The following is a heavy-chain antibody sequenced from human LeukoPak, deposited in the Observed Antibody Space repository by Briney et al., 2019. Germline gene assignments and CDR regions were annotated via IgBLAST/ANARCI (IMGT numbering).Heavy chain of an antibody. D-gene: IGHD4-23*01. CDR3: ARHASVDGNWPRPLDY. CDR1: SGSFSRSPDH. CDR2: IYYSGST. J-gene: IGHJ4*02. V-gene: IGHV4-39*01. Sequence: ASETLSLTCTVSSGSFSRSPDHWGWIRQLPGKGLEWIGNIYYSGSTYYNPSLKTRVTISLDMYKNQFSLKLTSVPAADTTAYYCARHASVDGNWPRPLDYWGQGSLVTVSS.